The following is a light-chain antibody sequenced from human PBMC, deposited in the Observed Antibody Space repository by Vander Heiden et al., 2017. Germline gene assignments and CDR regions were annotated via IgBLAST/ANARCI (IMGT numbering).Light chain of an antibody. CDR3: MQALQTPPFT. CDR2: LGS. V-gene: IGKV2-28*01. CDR1: QSLLHRNGYNY. Sequence: DIVMTQSPLSLPVTPGEPASISCRSSQSLLHRNGYNYLDWYLQKPGQPPQLLIYLGSNRASGVPDRFSGSGSGTDFTLKISRVEAEDVGVYYCMQALQTPPFTFGPGTKVDIK. J-gene: IGKJ3*01.